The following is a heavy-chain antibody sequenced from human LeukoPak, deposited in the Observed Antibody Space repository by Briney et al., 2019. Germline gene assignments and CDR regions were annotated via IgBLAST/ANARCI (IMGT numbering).Heavy chain of an antibody. CDR2: IIPIFGTA. CDR3: ARELRAHDAFDI. J-gene: IGHJ3*02. Sequence: SVKVSCKASGGTFSSYAISWVRQAPGQGLEWRGGIIPIFGTANYAQKFQGRVTITADESTSTAYMELSSLRSEDTAVYYCARELRAHDAFDIWGQGTMVTVSS. CDR1: GGTFSSYA. V-gene: IGHV1-69*01.